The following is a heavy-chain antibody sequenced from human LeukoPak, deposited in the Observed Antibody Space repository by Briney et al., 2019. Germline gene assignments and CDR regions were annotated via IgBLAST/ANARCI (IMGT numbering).Heavy chain of an antibody. CDR3: ARKGATVTTGYAFDY. CDR1: GGSISSYY. V-gene: IGHV4-59*08. CDR2: IYYSGST. Sequence: PSETLSLTCTVSGGSISSYYWSWIRQPPGKGLEWIGYIYYSGSTNYNPSLKSRVTISVDTSKNQFSLKLSSVTAADTAVYYCARKGATVTTGYAFDYWGQGTLVTVSS. J-gene: IGHJ4*02. D-gene: IGHD4-17*01.